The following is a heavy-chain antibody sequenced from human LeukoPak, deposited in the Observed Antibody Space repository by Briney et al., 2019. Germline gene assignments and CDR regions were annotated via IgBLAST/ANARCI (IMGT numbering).Heavy chain of an antibody. D-gene: IGHD5-18*01. Sequence: GGSLRLSCAASGFTFSTYAMHWVRQAPGKGLEYVSAISSNGGATYYANSVKGRFTISRDNSKNTLYLQMGSLRAEDMAVYYCARVQDTAMNMAMGYFDYWGQGTLVTVSS. CDR2: ISSNGGAT. V-gene: IGHV3-64*01. J-gene: IGHJ4*02. CDR3: ARVQDTAMNMAMGYFDY. CDR1: GFTFSTYA.